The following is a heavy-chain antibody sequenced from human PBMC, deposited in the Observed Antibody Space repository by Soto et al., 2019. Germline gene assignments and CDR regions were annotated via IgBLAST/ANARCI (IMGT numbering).Heavy chain of an antibody. D-gene: IGHD4-4*01. CDR2: IWYDGSNK. CDR3: ARDPFLRYSNYEPIGYYYYGMDV. Sequence: QVQLVESGGGVVQPGRSLRLSCAASGFTFSSYGMHWVRQAPGKGLEWVAVIWYDGSNKYYADSVKGRFTISRDNSKNTLYLQMNSLRAEDTAVYYCARDPFLRYSNYEPIGYYYYGMDVWGQGTTVTVSS. J-gene: IGHJ6*02. V-gene: IGHV3-33*01. CDR1: GFTFSSYG.